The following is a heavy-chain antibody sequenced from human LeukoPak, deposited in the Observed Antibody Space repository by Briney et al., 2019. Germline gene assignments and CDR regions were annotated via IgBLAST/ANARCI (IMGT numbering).Heavy chain of an antibody. CDR3: ARRGYDFWSGYYVGY. Sequence: SETLSLTCAVYGGSFSGYYWSWIRQPPGKGLEWIGEINHSGSTNYNPSLKSRVTISVDTSKNQFSLKLSSVTAADTAVYYCARRGYDFWSGYYVGYWGQGTLVTVSS. CDR1: GGSFSGYY. V-gene: IGHV4-34*01. CDR2: INHSGST. J-gene: IGHJ4*02. D-gene: IGHD3-3*01.